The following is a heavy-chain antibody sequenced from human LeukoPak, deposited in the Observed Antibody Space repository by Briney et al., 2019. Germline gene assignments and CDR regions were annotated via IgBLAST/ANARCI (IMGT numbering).Heavy chain of an antibody. CDR3: ARELHDYGDYFIPYFDY. J-gene: IGHJ4*02. CDR1: GGSTSSYY. D-gene: IGHD4-17*01. Sequence: SETLSLTCTVSGGSTSSYYWSWIRQPPGKGLEWIGYIYYSGSTNYNPSLKSRVTISVDTSKNQFSLKLSSVTAADTAVYYCARELHDYGDYFIPYFDYWGQGTLVTVSS. CDR2: IYYSGST. V-gene: IGHV4-59*12.